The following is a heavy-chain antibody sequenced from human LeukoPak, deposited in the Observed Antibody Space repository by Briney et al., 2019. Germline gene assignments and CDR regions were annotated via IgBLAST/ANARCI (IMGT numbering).Heavy chain of an antibody. V-gene: IGHV3-23*01. CDR1: GFTFSSYA. Sequence: GGSLRLSCXASGFTFSSYAMNWVREAPGKGLEWVSGINNSGGSTYYADSVKGRFTISRDNSKNTLYLHMNSLRGEDTAVYYCANVRGPIVVVTAIRNAFDIWGQGTMVTVSS. D-gene: IGHD2-21*02. CDR3: ANVRGPIVVVTAIRNAFDI. CDR2: INNSGGST. J-gene: IGHJ3*02.